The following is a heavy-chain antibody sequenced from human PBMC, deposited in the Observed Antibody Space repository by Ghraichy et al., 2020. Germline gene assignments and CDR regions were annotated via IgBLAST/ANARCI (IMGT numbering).Heavy chain of an antibody. D-gene: IGHD3-22*01. CDR1: GGSISSSSYY. CDR2: IYYSGST. V-gene: IGHV4-39*01. Sequence: PETLSLTCTVSGGSISSSSYYWGWIRQPPGKGLEWIGSIYYSGSTYYNPSLKSRVTISVDTSKNQFSLKLSFVTAADTAGYYCARLFRVVGYYDSSGYFPRYYFDYWGQGTLVTVSS. J-gene: IGHJ4*02. CDR3: ARLFRVVGYYDSSGYFPRYYFDY.